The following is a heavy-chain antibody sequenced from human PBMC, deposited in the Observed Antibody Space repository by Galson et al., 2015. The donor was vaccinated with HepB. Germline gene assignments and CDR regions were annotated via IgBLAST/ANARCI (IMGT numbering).Heavy chain of an antibody. Sequence: SVKVSCKASGYTFTNYAMNWVRQAPGQGLEWMGWINTNTGNPMYARGFTGRFVFSLDTSVSTAYLQIRSLKAEDTALYYCARGQSPASYYWGQGTLVTVSS. D-gene: IGHD5-24*01. CDR1: GYTFTNYA. CDR3: ARGQSPASYY. J-gene: IGHJ4*02. CDR2: INTNTGNP. V-gene: IGHV7-4-1*01.